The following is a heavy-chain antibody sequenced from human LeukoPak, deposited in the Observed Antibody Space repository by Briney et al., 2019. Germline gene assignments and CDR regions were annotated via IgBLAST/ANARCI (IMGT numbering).Heavy chain of an antibody. J-gene: IGHJ5*02. Sequence: ASVKVSCKASGYTFTSYYMHWVRQAPGQGLEWMGIINPSGGSTSYAQKFQGRVTMTRDTSTSTVYMELSSLRSEDTAVYYCARAGSSNYDILTGYYMRWFDPWGQGTLVTVSS. V-gene: IGHV1-46*01. CDR2: INPSGGST. CDR1: GYTFTSYY. D-gene: IGHD3-9*01. CDR3: ARAGSSNYDILTGYYMRWFDP.